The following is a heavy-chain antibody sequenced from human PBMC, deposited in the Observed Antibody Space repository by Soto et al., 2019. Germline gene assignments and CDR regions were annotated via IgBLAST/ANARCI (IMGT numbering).Heavy chain of an antibody. CDR2: VDPTDSYS. CDR1: GYSFTNYW. V-gene: IGHV5-10-1*01. Sequence: GESLKISCKGSGYSFTNYWITWVRQMPGKGLEWLGRVDPTDSYSNYSPSFQGHVTISADKSISTAYLQWSSLKATDTAMYYCTRDSYYASGKYFTYHTYAMDVWGQGTTVTVSS. CDR3: TRDSYYASGKYFTYHTYAMDV. D-gene: IGHD3-10*01. J-gene: IGHJ6*02.